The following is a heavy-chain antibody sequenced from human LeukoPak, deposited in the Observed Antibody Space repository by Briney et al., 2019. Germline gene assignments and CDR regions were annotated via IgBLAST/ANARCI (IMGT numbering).Heavy chain of an antibody. CDR2: IKQDGSEK. D-gene: IGHD1-26*01. V-gene: IGHV3-7*05. CDR1: GFTFSSYW. Sequence: PGGSLRLSCAVSGFTFSSYWMAWVRRAPGKGLEWVANIKQDGSEKNSVDSVKGRFTISRDNAKNSLYLQMNSLRADDTAVYYCARDVGGNLDYWGQGTLVTVSS. J-gene: IGHJ4*02. CDR3: ARDVGGNLDY.